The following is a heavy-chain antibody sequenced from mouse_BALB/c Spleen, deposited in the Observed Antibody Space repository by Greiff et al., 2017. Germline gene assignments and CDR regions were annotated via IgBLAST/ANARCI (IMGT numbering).Heavy chain of an antibody. CDR1: GFTFSSYG. CDR2: ISSGGSYT. Sequence: EVQLVESGGDLVKPGGSLKLSCAASGFTFSSYGMSWVRQTPDKRLEWVATISSGGSYTYYPDSVKGRFTISRDNAKNTLYLQMSSLKSEDTAMYYCARHDLEAYWGQGTLVTVSA. CDR3: ARHDLEAY. D-gene: IGHD2-4*01. J-gene: IGHJ3*01. V-gene: IGHV5-6*01.